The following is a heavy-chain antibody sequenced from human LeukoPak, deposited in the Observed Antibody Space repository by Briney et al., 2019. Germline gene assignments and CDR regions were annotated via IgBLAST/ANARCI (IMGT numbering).Heavy chain of an antibody. V-gene: IGHV3-23*01. J-gene: IGHJ4*02. CDR2: ISGSGGSA. Sequence: GGSLRLSCAASGFTFSSYAMSWVRQAPGKGLEWVSGISGSGGSAYYADSVKGRFTISRDNSKNTLYLQMNSLRAEDTAVYYCAKDSHTSGWYYFDYWGQGTLVTVSS. CDR3: AKDSHTSGWYYFDY. CDR1: GFTFSSYA. D-gene: IGHD6-19*01.